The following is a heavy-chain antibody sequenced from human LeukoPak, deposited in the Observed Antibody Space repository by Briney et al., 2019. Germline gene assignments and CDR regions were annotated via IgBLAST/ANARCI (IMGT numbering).Heavy chain of an antibody. D-gene: IGHD3-22*01. CDR2: MNPTGGKT. Sequence: ASVKVSCKASGYTFTSYTSYDINWVRQASGQGLEWMGWMNPTGGKTGYAQMFQGRVTMTGDTSLNTVYMELSGLTSEDTAVYYCARGFYDSSGYSHDAFDAWGQGSMVTVSS. CDR3: ARGFYDSSGYSHDAFDA. J-gene: IGHJ3*01. V-gene: IGHV1-8*01. CDR1: GYTFTSYTSYD.